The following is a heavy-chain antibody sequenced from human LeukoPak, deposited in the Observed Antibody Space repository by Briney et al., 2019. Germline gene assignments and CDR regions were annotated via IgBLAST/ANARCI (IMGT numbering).Heavy chain of an antibody. Sequence: VAVISYDGSNKYYAASVKGRFTISRDNSKNSLYLQMNSLRAEDTAVYYCARVGYYYYYMDVWGKGTTVTVSS. V-gene: IGHV3-30*07. CDR2: ISYDGSNK. CDR3: ARVGYYYYYMDV. J-gene: IGHJ6*03.